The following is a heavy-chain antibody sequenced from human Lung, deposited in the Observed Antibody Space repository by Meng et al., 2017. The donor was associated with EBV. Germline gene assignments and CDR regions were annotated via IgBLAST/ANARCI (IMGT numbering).Heavy chain of an antibody. J-gene: IGHJ5*02. D-gene: IGHD3-22*01. CDR2: TYYRSKWYN. Sequence: QLQQHGPGLVKPSQTLSPTCGISGDSVSSNSAAWNWIRPSPSGGLEWLGRTYYRSKWYNDYAVSVKSRITINPDTSKNQVFLQVNSVTPEDTAVYYCVRDRGYWDWFDPWGQGTLVTVSS. V-gene: IGHV6-1*01. CDR1: GDSVSSNSAA. CDR3: VRDRGYWDWFDP.